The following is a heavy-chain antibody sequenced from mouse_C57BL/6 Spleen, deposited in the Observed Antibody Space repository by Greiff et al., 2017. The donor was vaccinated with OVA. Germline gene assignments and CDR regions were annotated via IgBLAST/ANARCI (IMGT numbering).Heavy chain of an antibody. CDR3: ARGGNYFDY. CDR1: GYTFTSYW. CDR2: IYPSDSET. J-gene: IGHJ2*01. Sequence: QLQRQQPAAELVRPGSSVKLSCKASGYTFTSYWMDWVKQRPGQGLEWIGNIYPSDSETHYNQKFKDKATLTVDKSSSTAYMQLSSLTSEDSAVYYCARGGNYFDYWGQGTTLTVSS. D-gene: IGHD2-14*01. V-gene: IGHV1-61*01.